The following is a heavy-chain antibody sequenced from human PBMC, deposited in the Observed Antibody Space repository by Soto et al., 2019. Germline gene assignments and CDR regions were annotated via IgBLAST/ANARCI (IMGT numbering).Heavy chain of an antibody. CDR3: ARARATIAAAAIFDC. J-gene: IGHJ4*02. V-gene: IGHV4-4*02. CDR1: W. CDR2: VYRTGST. D-gene: IGHD6-13*01. Sequence: WWSWVRQPPGKGLEWIGEVYRTGSTNYNPSLESRVIVSVDKPKNQFSLKLTSVTAADTAVYYCARARATIAAAAIFDCWGQGTLVTVSS.